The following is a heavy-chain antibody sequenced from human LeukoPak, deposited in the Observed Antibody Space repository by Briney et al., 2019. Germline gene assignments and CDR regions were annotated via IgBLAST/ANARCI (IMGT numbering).Heavy chain of an antibody. D-gene: IGHD3-10*01. CDR3: AREGYYYGSGTRVYYYGMDV. CDR1: GFTFSSYW. Sequence: GGSLRLSCAASGFTFSSYWMHWVRQAPGKGLVWVSRIKSDGSSTNCADSVKGRFTISRDNAKNTLYLQMNSLRAEDTAVYYCAREGYYYGSGTRVYYYGMDVWGQGTTVTVSS. CDR2: IKSDGSST. V-gene: IGHV3-74*01. J-gene: IGHJ6*02.